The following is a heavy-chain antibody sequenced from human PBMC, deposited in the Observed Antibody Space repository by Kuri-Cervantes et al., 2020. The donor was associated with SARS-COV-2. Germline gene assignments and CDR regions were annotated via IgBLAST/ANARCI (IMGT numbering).Heavy chain of an antibody. CDR3: ARESRTIAAADSVDY. Sequence: GGSLRLSCKASGFIFTGYYMHWVRQAPGQGLEWMAWINPNSGDKNYAQKFQGRVTMTRDTSISTVYMELSRLRSDDTAVYYCARESRTIAAADSVDYWGQGTLVTVSS. V-gene: IGHV1-2*02. CDR2: INPNSGDK. D-gene: IGHD6-13*01. J-gene: IGHJ4*02. CDR1: GFIFTGYY.